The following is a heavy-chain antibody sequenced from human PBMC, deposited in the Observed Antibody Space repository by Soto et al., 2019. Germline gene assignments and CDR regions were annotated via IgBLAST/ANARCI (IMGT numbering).Heavy chain of an antibody. CDR3: ARPIAARPYYYYGMDI. CDR2: IIPIFGTA. J-gene: IGHJ6*02. CDR1: GGTFSSYA. V-gene: IGHV1-69*01. D-gene: IGHD6-6*01. Sequence: QVQLVQSGAEVKKPGSSVKVSCKASGGTFSSYAISWVRQAPGQGLEWMGGIIPIFGTANYAQKFQGRVTITADESTSIAYMELSSLRSEDTAVYYCARPIAARPYYYYGMDIWGQGTTVTVSS.